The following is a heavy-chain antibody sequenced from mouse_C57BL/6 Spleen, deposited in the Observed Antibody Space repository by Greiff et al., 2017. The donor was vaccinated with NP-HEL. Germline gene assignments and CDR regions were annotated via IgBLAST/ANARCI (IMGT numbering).Heavy chain of an antibody. CDR1: GYTFTSYW. V-gene: IGHV1-59*01. CDR3: ARPHNYDYDEGSYAMDY. D-gene: IGHD2-4*01. J-gene: IGHJ4*01. Sequence: VQLQQPGAELVRPGTSVKLSCKASGYTFTSYWMHWVKQRPGQGLEWIGVIDPSDSYTNYNQKFKGKATLTVDTSSSTAYMQLSSLTSEDSAVYYCARPHNYDYDEGSYAMDYWGQGTSVTVSS. CDR2: IDPSDSYT.